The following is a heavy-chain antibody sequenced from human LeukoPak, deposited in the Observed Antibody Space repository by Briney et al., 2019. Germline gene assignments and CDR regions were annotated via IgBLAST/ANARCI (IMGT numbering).Heavy chain of an antibody. Sequence: SETLSLTCTVSGGSISSYYWSWIRQPAGKGLEWIGRIYTSGSTNYNPSLKSRVTMSVDTSKNQFSLKLSSVTAADTTVYYCARSGHWGGYDAYWGQGTLVTVSS. J-gene: IGHJ4*02. CDR3: ARSGHWGGYDAY. D-gene: IGHD5-12*01. CDR1: GGSISSYY. V-gene: IGHV4-4*07. CDR2: IYTSGST.